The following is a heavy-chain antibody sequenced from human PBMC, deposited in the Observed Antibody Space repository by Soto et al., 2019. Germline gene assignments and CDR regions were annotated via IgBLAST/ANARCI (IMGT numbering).Heavy chain of an antibody. D-gene: IGHD2-2*01. CDR3: VRLDCSGTSCYFYGLDV. CDR2: ISSGSSDK. CDR1: GFTFTSST. J-gene: IGHJ6*02. Sequence: MQLVESGGGLVKPGGSLRLSCAASGFTFTSSTMKWVRQAPGKGLEWVSSISSGSSDKYYADSVRGRFTISRDDAKNSVYLQMKGLRAEESAVYYCVRLDCSGTSCYFYGLDVWGQGTTVTVSS. V-gene: IGHV3-21*06.